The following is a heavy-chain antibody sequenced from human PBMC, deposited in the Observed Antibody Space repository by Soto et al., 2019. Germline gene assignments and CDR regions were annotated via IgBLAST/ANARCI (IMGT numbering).Heavy chain of an antibody. Sequence: SETLSLTCTVSGGSISSSNYYWGWIRQPPGKGLEWIGSIYYSGSTYYNPSLKSRVPISVDTSNTQFSLKLSSVTAADTAVYYCARGRPGGSSNRKLRYYGMDVWGQGTTVTVSS. J-gene: IGHJ6*02. CDR3: ARGRPGGSSNRKLRYYGMDV. CDR1: GGSISSSNYY. CDR2: IYYSGST. V-gene: IGHV4-39*01. D-gene: IGHD2-15*01.